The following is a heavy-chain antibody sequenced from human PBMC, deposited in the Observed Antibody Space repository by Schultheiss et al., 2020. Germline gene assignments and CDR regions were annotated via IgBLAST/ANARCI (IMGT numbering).Heavy chain of an antibody. Sequence: GGSLRLSCAASGFTFSSYSMNWVRQAPGKGLEWVAVMWYDGTTKYHADSVKGRFTVSRDNSKRTLYLQMNSLRAEDTAVYYCARPTSEYGPGSYGAFDYWGQGTLVTVSS. CDR2: MWYDGTTK. D-gene: IGHD3-10*01. CDR1: GFTFSSYS. J-gene: IGHJ4*02. CDR3: ARPTSEYGPGSYGAFDY. V-gene: IGHV3-33*08.